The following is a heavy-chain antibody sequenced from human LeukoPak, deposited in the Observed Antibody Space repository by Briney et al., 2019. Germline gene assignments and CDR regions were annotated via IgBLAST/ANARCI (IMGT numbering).Heavy chain of an antibody. D-gene: IGHD6-6*01. V-gene: IGHV1-18*01. Sequence: ASGKLSCKASGYTFTSYGNSWERQAPGQGLGWMGWISAYKGNTNCAQKHQSRVTLTTDTSTSSAYMERRSLRADGAAVYYCAIVIEQLVALDYWGQGTLVTVSS. CDR3: AIVIEQLVALDY. CDR1: GYTFTSYG. J-gene: IGHJ4*02. CDR2: ISAYKGNT.